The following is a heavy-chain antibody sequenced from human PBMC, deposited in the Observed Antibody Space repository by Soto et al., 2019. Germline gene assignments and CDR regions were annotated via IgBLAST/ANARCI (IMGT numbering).Heavy chain of an antibody. CDR3: ATSPGYYDSSPFDY. CDR1: GGSISSGGYY. V-gene: IGHV4-31*03. D-gene: IGHD3-22*01. Sequence: SETLSLTCTVSGGSISSGGYYWSWIRQHPGKGLEWIGYIYYSGSTYYKPSLKSRVTISVDTSKNQFSLKLSSVTAADTAVYYCATSPGYYDSSPFDYWGPGTLVTVSS. J-gene: IGHJ4*02. CDR2: IYYSGST.